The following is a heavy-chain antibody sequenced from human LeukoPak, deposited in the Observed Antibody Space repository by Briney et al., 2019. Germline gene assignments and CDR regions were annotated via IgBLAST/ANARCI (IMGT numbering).Heavy chain of an antibody. CDR3: ARSEQQLVPQNWFDP. CDR2: IIPIFGTA. D-gene: IGHD6-13*01. Sequence: SVKVSCKASGGTFSSYAISWVRQAPGQGLEWMGRIIPIFGTANYAQKFQGRVTITTDESASTAYMELSSLRSEDTAVYYCARSEQQLVPQNWFDPWGQGTLVTVSS. J-gene: IGHJ5*02. V-gene: IGHV1-69*05. CDR1: GGTFSSYA.